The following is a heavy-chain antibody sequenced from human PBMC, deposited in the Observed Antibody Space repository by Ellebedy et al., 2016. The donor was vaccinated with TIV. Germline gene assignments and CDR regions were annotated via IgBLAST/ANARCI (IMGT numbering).Heavy chain of an antibody. V-gene: IGHV3-30-3*01. Sequence: LSLTCAASGFTFSNYAMHWVRQAPGKGLEWVAVISYDGSNKYYADSVKGRFTISRDNAKNSLYLQMNSLRAEDTAVYYCARDAGTYYYGSGIDYWGQGTLVTVSS. J-gene: IGHJ4*02. CDR1: GFTFSNYA. CDR3: ARDAGTYYYGSGIDY. D-gene: IGHD3-10*01. CDR2: ISYDGSNK.